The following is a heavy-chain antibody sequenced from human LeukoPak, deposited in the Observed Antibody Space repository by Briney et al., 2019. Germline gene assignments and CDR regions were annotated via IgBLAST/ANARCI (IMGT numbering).Heavy chain of an antibody. J-gene: IGHJ5*02. CDR2: IYYSGST. V-gene: IGHV4-59*12. CDR1: GGSISSYY. Sequence: PSETLSLTCTVSGGSISSYYWSWIRQPPGKGLEWIGYIYYSGSTNYNPSLKSRVTISVDTSKNQFSLKLSSVTAADTAVYYCARGPSITMVRGVISRSYNWFDPWGQGTLVTVSS. D-gene: IGHD3-10*01. CDR3: ARGPSITMVRGVISRSYNWFDP.